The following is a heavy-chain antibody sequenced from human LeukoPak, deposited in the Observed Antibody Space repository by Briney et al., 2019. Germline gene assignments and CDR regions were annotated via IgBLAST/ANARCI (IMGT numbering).Heavy chain of an antibody. CDR2: INHSGST. CDR1: GGSFSGYY. J-gene: IGHJ4*02. CDR3: ARGTTPRFWKY. V-gene: IGHV4-34*01. Sequence: SETLFLTCAVCGGSFSGYYWSWIRQPPGKGLEWIGEINHSGSTNYNPSLKSRVTISVGTSKNQFSLKLSSVTAADTAVYYCARGTTPRFWKYWSQGTLVTVSS. D-gene: IGHD1-1*01.